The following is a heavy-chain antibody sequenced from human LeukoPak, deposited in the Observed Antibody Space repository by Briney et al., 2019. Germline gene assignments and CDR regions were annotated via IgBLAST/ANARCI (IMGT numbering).Heavy chain of an antibody. D-gene: IGHD1-14*01. Sequence: ASVKVSCKASGYTFTSYYMHRVRQAPGQGLEWMGIINPSGGSTSCAQKFQGRVTMTTDTSTSTAYMELRSLRSDDTAVYYCAGPYKGAFGIWGQGTMVTVSS. V-gene: IGHV1-46*01. CDR1: GYTFTSYY. CDR3: AGPYKGAFGI. J-gene: IGHJ3*02. CDR2: INPSGGST.